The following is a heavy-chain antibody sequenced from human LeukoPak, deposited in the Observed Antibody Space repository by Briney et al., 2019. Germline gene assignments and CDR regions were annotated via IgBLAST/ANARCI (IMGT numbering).Heavy chain of an antibody. CDR2: INHSGGT. CDR1: GGSFSGYY. D-gene: IGHD2-2*01. Sequence: SETLSLTCAVYGGSFSGYYWSWIRQPPGEGLEWIGEINHSGGTNYNPSLKSRVTISVDTSKNQFSLKLSSVTAADTAVYYCARGSCSSTSCYEDYYYYMDVWGKGTTVTVSS. CDR3: ARGSCSSTSCYEDYYYYMDV. J-gene: IGHJ6*03. V-gene: IGHV4-34*01.